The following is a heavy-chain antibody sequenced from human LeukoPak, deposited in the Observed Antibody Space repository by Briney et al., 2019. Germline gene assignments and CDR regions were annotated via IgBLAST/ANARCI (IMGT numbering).Heavy chain of an antibody. CDR3: AQDGESYGDYGKGIDY. J-gene: IGHJ4*02. CDR2: IIPIFGTA. V-gene: IGHV1-69*05. Sequence: ASVKVSCKASGGTFSSYAISWVRQAPGQGLEWIGRIIPIFGTANYAQKFQGRVTITTDESTSTAYMELSSLRSEDTAVYYCAQDGESYGDYGKGIDYWGQGTLVTVSS. D-gene: IGHD4-17*01. CDR1: GGTFSSYA.